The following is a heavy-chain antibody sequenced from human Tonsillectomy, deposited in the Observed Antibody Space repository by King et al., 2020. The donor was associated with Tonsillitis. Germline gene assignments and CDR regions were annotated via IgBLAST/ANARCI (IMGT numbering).Heavy chain of an antibody. CDR3: ARSSGPNDALDI. Sequence: VQLQQWGAGLLKPSETLSLTCAVYGGSFRGYYWTWIRQHPGKGLEWIGEINHSGSTNYNPALKSRGPILVDTSKNQFSLYLSSVTAADTAVYYCARSSGPNDALDIWGQGTMVTVAS. V-gene: IGHV4-34*01. D-gene: IGHD6-19*01. CDR2: INHSGST. J-gene: IGHJ3*02. CDR1: GGSFRGYY.